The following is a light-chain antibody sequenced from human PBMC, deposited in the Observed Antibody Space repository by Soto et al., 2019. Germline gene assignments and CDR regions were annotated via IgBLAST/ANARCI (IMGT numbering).Light chain of an antibody. CDR3: SSFASSNTWV. CDR1: SSDVGAYNY. V-gene: IGLV2-8*01. Sequence: QSALTQPPSASGSPGQSVTISCTGTSSDVGAYNYVSWYQQHAGKAPKLVIYEVTKRPSGVPDRFSGSKSANTASLTVSGLQAEDEADYCCSSFASSNTWVFGGGTKLTVL. CDR2: EVT. J-gene: IGLJ3*02.